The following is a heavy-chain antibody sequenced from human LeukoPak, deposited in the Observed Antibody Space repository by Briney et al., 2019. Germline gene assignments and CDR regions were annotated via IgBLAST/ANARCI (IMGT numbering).Heavy chain of an antibody. V-gene: IGHV3-48*03. D-gene: IGHD3-10*01. CDR1: GFTFSNYE. Sequence: PGGSLRLSCAASGFTFSNYEMNWVRQAPGKGLEGGSDISSSGSTKLCADSVKGRFTISRDNAQNSLYLQMNRLRAEDTAVYYCAQIYTYGSSQFACWGQGTLVTVSS. J-gene: IGHJ4*02. CDR3: AQIYTYGSSQFAC. CDR2: ISSSGSTK.